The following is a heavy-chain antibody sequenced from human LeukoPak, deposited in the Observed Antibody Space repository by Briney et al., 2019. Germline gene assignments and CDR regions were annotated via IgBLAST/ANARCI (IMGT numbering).Heavy chain of an antibody. D-gene: IGHD2-2*01. V-gene: IGHV3-30*02. CDR1: GFTFSSYG. CDR2: IRYDGSNK. CDR3: ARGPARGVLCYDY. Sequence: GGSLRLSCAAPGFTFSSYGMHWVRQAPGKGLEWVAFIRYDGSNKYYADSVKGRFTISRDNSKNTLYLQMNSLRAEDTAVYYCARGPARGVLCYDYWGQGTLVTVSS. J-gene: IGHJ4*02.